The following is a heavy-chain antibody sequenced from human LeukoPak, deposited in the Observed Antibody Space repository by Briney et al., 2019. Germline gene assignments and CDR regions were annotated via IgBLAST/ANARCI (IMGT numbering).Heavy chain of an antibody. D-gene: IGHD3-22*01. V-gene: IGHV3-21*01. J-gene: IGHJ3*02. Sequence: GGSLRLSCAASGFTFSSYEMNWVRQAPGKGLEWVSSISSSSSYIYYADSVKGRFTISRDNAKNSLYLQMNSLRAEDTAVYYCARDLGYYDSSGYWSLGIDAFDIWGQGTMVTVSS. CDR2: ISSSSSYI. CDR3: ARDLGYYDSSGYWSLGIDAFDI. CDR1: GFTFSSYE.